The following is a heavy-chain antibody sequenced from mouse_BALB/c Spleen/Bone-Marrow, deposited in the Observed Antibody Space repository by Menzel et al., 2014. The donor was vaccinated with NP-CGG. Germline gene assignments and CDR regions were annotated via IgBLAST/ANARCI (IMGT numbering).Heavy chain of an antibody. CDR1: GFTFNTYA. J-gene: IGHJ3*01. D-gene: IGHD2-4*01. V-gene: IGHV10-1*02. Sequence: EVKLVESGGGLVQPKGSLKLSCAASGFTFNTYAMNWVRQAPGKGLEWVARIRSKSNNYATYYADSVKDRFTISRDDSQSMVYLQMNNLKTEDTAMYYCVRQNYDYAWFAYWGQGTLVTVSA. CDR3: VRQNYDYAWFAY. CDR2: IRSKSNNYAT.